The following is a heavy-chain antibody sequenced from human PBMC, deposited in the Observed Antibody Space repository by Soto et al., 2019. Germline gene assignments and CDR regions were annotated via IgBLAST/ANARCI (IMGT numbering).Heavy chain of an antibody. CDR1: GGSISSSNW. J-gene: IGHJ4*02. V-gene: IGHV4-30-4*01. CDR2: IYYSGST. Sequence: PSETLSLTCAVSGGSISSSNWWSWVRQPPGKGLEWIGYIYYSGSTYYNPSLKSRVTISVDTSKNQFSLKLSSVTAADTAVYYCARALWFGELLSLRYEVEVHNYSDYWGQGTLVTVSS. CDR3: ARALWFGELLSLRYEVEVHNYSDY. D-gene: IGHD3-10*01.